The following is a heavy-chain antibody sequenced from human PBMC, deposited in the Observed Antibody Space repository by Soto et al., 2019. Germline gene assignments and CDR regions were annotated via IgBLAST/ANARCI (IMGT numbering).Heavy chain of an antibody. CDR3: ARDKDRLQLGGNYYYILDV. V-gene: IGHV1-69*12. CDR1: GGTFRTSA. CDR2: IMPVFRRP. Sequence: QVQLVQSGAEVKKPGSSVKVSCKASGGTFRTSAISWVRQAPGQGLEWVGGIMPVFRRPKYAQNFQGRVTITADESTSTAYMELSSLKSDDTAVYYCARDKDRLQLGGNYYYILDVWGQVTAVTVSS. J-gene: IGHJ6*02. D-gene: IGHD1-1*01.